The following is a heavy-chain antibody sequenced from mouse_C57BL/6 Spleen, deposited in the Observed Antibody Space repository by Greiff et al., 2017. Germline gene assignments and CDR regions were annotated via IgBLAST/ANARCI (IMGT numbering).Heavy chain of an antibody. D-gene: IGHD2-4*01. CDR1: GYTFTSYW. CDR2: IHPNSGST. J-gene: IGHJ3*01. V-gene: IGHV1-64*01. Sequence: QVQLQQSGPELVKPGASVKLSCKASGYTFTSYWMHWVKQRPGQGLEWIGMIHPNSGSTNYNEKFKSKATLTVDKSSSTAYMQLSSLTSEDSAVYYWARGDYDPPLAYWGQGTLVTVSA. CDR3: ARGDYDPPLAY.